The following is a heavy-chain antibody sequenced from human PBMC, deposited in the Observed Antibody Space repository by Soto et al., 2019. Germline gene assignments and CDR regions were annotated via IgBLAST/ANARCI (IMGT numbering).Heavy chain of an antibody. V-gene: IGHV4-38-2*01. CDR2: IYHSGST. CDR3: ARVYDFWGGLFDY. CDR1: GYSISSGYY. D-gene: IGHD3-3*01. J-gene: IGHJ4*02. Sequence: PSETLSLTCAVSGYSISSGYYWGWIRQPPGKGLEWIGSIYHSGSTYYNPSLKSRVTISVDTSKNQFSLKLSSVTAADTAVYYCARVYDFWGGLFDYWGQGTLVTVSS.